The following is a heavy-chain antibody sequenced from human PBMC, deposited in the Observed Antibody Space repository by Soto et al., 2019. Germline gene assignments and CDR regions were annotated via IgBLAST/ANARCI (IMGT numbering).Heavy chain of an antibody. CDR2: IRSKANSYAT. V-gene: IGHV3-73*01. Sequence: GGSLRLSCAASGFTFSGSAMHWVRQASGKGLEWVGRIRSKANSYATAYTASVKGRFTISRDDSKNTAYLQMNSLKTEDTAVYYCTRHVAGRLLGDYYYYYMDVWGKGTTVTV. CDR1: GFTFSGSA. CDR3: TRHVAGRLLGDYYYYYMDV. D-gene: IGHD6-19*01. J-gene: IGHJ6*03.